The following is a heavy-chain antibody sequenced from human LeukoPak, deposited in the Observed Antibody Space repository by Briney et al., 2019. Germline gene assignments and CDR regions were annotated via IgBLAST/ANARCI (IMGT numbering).Heavy chain of an antibody. D-gene: IGHD3-9*01. CDR3: ARRGVLRYSPGDY. CDR1: GGSISTYY. Sequence: PSETLSLTCTVSGGSISTYYWSWIRQPPGKGLEWIGYIYNSGSTNYNPSLKSRVTISVDTSKNQFSLKLSSVTAADTAVYYCARRGVLRYSPGDYWGQGTLVTVSS. V-gene: IGHV4-59*12. J-gene: IGHJ4*02. CDR2: IYNSGST.